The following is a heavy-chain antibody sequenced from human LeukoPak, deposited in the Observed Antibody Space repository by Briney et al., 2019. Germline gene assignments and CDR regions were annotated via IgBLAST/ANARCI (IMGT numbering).Heavy chain of an antibody. CDR1: GGSISSSSYY. Sequence: TPSETLSLTCTVSGGSISSSSYYWGWIRQPPGKGLEWIGSIYYSGSTYYNPSLKSRVTISVDTSKNQFSLKLSSVTAADTAVYYCARGLRYYDSSGYYRVRTLNWFDPWGQGTLVTVSS. CDR3: ARGLRYYDSSGYYRVRTLNWFDP. D-gene: IGHD3-22*01. CDR2: IYYSGST. J-gene: IGHJ5*02. V-gene: IGHV4-39*07.